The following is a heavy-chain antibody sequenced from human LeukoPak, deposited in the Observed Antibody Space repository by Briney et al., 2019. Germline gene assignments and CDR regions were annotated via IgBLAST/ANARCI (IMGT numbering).Heavy chain of an antibody. CDR2: ISYDGSNK. V-gene: IGHV3-30*18. CDR1: GFTFSDYG. D-gene: IGHD2-2*02. J-gene: IGHJ3*02. CDR3: AKDPPAAIRAFDI. Sequence: PGGSLRLSCAASGFTFSDYGMHWVRQAPGKGLEWVAVISYDGSNKYYADSVKGRFTISRDNSKNTLYLQMNGLRAEDTAVYYCAKDPPAAIRAFDIWGQGTMVTVSS.